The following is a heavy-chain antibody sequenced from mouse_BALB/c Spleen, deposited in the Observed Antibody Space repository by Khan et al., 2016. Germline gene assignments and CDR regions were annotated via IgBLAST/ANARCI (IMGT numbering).Heavy chain of an antibody. CDR1: GYVFSNYW. Sequence: QVQLQQSGAELVRPGSSVKISCKASGYVFSNYWTNWVKQRSGQGLEWIGQISPGDGDTNYNGKFKGKDRLTADKSYSTAYMPLSSLTAEDSAVYFCARVEYGNLDYWGQGTTLTVSS. J-gene: IGHJ2*01. D-gene: IGHD2-10*02. V-gene: IGHV1-80*01. CDR3: ARVEYGNLDY. CDR2: ISPGDGDT.